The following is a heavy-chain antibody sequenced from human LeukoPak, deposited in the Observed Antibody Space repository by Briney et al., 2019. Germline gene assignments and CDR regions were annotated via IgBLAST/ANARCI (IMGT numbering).Heavy chain of an antibody. V-gene: IGHV3-23*01. J-gene: IGHJ6*03. CDR2: ISGSGGST. D-gene: IGHD3-10*01. CDR3: AKRDGSGSGYYYYYMDV. Sequence: GGSLRLSCAASGFTFSSQAMSWVRKAPGKGLEWVSAISGSGGSTYYADSEKGRFTISRDNSKNTLYLQMNSLRAEDTAVYYCAKRDGSGSGYYYYYMDVWGKGTTVTVSS. CDR1: GFTFSSQA.